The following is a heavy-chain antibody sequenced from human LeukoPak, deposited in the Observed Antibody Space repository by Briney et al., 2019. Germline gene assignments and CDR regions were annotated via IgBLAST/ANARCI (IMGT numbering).Heavy chain of an antibody. CDR1: GFTFDDYA. Sequence: GGSLRLSCAASGFTFDDYAMHWVRQAPGKGLEWVSGISWNSASIGYADSVKGRFTISRDNAKNSLYLQMNSLRAEDTAVYYCARDEWTIGRIAARGVYFDYWGQGTLVTVSS. D-gene: IGHD6-6*01. V-gene: IGHV3-9*01. J-gene: IGHJ4*02. CDR3: ARDEWTIGRIAARGVYFDY. CDR2: ISWNSASI.